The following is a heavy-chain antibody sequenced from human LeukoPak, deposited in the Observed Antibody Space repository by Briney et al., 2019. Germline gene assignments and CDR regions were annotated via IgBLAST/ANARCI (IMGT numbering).Heavy chain of an antibody. CDR1: GFTFSSYW. CDR3: ARGSVSSPDGMDV. CDR2: IKQDGSEK. J-gene: IGHJ6*02. V-gene: IGHV3-7*04. D-gene: IGHD6-19*01. Sequence: PGRSLRLSCAASGFTFSSYWMSWVRQAPGKGLEWVANIKQDGSEKYYVDSVKGRFTISRDNAKNSLYLQMNSLRAEDTAVYYCARGSVSSPDGMDVWGQGTTVTVSS.